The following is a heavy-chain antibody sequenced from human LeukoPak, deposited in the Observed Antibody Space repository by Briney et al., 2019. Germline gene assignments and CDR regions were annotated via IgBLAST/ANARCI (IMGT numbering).Heavy chain of an antibody. J-gene: IGHJ4*02. CDR3: ARGNYYVDY. CDR1: GYTFTNYA. D-gene: IGHD3-10*01. CDR2: INSNTGNP. V-gene: IGHV7-4-1*02. Sequence: ASVKVSCKASGYTFTNYAMNWVRQAPGQGLEWMGWINSNTGNPTYAQGFTGRFVFSLDTSVSAAYLQISSLKTEDTAVYYCARGNYYVDYWGQGALVTVSS.